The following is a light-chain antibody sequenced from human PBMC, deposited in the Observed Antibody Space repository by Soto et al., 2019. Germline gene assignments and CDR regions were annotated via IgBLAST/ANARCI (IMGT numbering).Light chain of an antibody. CDR3: TSYAGNKVI. CDR2: EVS. CDR1: SSDVGGYDY. V-gene: IGLV2-8*01. J-gene: IGLJ2*01. Sequence: QSALTQPPSASGSAGQSVTISCTGTSSDVGGYDYVSWFQQHPDKAPKLLIYEVSKRPSGVPDRFSGSKSDNTASLTVSGLQAEAEADYYCTSYAGNKVIFGGGTKLTV.